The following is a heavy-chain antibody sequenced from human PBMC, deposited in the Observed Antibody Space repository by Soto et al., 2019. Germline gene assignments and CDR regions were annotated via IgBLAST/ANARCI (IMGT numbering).Heavy chain of an antibody. D-gene: IGHD3-10*01. CDR1: GESFNGHY. Sequence: QVQLQQWGTRLLKPSETLSLTCAVFGESFNGHYWSWIRQTPGKGLEWIGEIEHGGSTNYNPSLKSRVRMSVDTTRKQFSLRLNSVIAADTAVYYCARAPMVRGVPLDFDYWGQGTLVTVSS. CDR2: IEHGGST. V-gene: IGHV4-34*02. CDR3: ARAPMVRGVPLDFDY. J-gene: IGHJ4*02.